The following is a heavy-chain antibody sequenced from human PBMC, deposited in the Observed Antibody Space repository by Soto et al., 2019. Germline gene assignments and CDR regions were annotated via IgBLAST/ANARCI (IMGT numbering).Heavy chain of an antibody. D-gene: IGHD3-22*01. J-gene: IGHJ2*01. CDR2: ISYDGSNK. V-gene: IGHV3-30-3*01. Sequence: GGSLRLSCAASGFIFSSYAMHWVRQAPGTGLEWVAVISYDGSNKYYADSVKGRFTISRDNSKNTLCLQMNSLRAEDSAVYYCASGPHDSSCYYYWYFDLCGRGTLVTVSS. CDR1: GFIFSSYA. CDR3: ASGPHDSSCYYYWYFDL.